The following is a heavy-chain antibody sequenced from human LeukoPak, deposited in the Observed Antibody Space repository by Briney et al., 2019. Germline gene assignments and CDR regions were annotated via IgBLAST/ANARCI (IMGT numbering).Heavy chain of an antibody. CDR1: GGTFSRFT. Sequence: GASVKVSCKASGGTFSRFTISWVRQALGQGLEWMGGIIPIFGTANYAQKFQGRVTITADESTSTAYMELSSLRSEDTAVYYCARGQQWLVASPSFDYWGQGTLVTVSS. V-gene: IGHV1-69*13. J-gene: IGHJ4*02. CDR2: IIPIFGTA. D-gene: IGHD6-19*01. CDR3: ARGQQWLVASPSFDY.